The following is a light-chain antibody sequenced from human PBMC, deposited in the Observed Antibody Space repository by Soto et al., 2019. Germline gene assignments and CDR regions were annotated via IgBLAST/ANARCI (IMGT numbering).Light chain of an antibody. V-gene: IGKV3-11*01. CDR3: QQRSTWPQT. J-gene: IGKJ2*01. CDR2: SAS. CDR1: QSISNY. Sequence: IVVTQSPATLSVSPGERASRSCRASQSISNYLAWYQQRPGQAPRLLIYSASNRATVIPVRFSGSGSGTDCTLTSSILEPEDFAVYYCQQRSTWPQTFGQGTKLEIK.